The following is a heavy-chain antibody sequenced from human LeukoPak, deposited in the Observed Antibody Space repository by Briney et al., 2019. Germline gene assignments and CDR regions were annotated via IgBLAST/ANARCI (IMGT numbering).Heavy chain of an antibody. CDR1: GFSFNNYD. V-gene: IGHV3-23*01. D-gene: IGHD2-2*01. CDR3: GRYGRNPEF. Sequence: GGSLRLPCAASGFSFNNYDMTWVRQGPGEGLEWVSRISDSGGATGYGDSVKGRFTISRDNSKNTVYLQMNSLRAEDTAVYYCGRYGRNPEFWGQGTLVSVSS. J-gene: IGHJ4*02. CDR2: ISDSGGAT.